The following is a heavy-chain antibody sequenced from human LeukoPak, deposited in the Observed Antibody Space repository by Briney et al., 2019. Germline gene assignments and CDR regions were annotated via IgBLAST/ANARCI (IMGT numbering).Heavy chain of an antibody. D-gene: IGHD2-15*01. CDR3: ARSGPCSGGSCYYNYFDY. V-gene: IGHV1-3*01. CDR1: GYTFTSYA. J-gene: IGHJ4*02. CDR2: INAGNGNT. Sequence: GASVKVSCKASGYTFTSYAMHWVRQAPGQRLECMGWINAGNGNTKYSQKFQGRVTITRDTSASTAYMELSSLRSEDTAVYYCARSGPCSGGSCYYNYFDYWGQGTLVTVSS.